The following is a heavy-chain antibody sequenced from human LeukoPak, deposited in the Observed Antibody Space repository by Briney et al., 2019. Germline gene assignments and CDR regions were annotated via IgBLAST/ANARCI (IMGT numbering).Heavy chain of an antibody. J-gene: IGHJ6*02. D-gene: IGHD6-6*01. V-gene: IGHV4-59*01. CDR1: GGSISSYY. CDR2: IYYSGST. Sequence: SETLSLTCTVSGGSISSYYWSWIRHPPGKGLEWIGYIYYSGSTNYNPSLKSRVTISVDTSKNQFSLKLSSVTAADTAVYYCARGPIAAPYYYYYYGMDVWGQGTTVTVSS. CDR3: ARGPIAAPYYYYYYGMDV.